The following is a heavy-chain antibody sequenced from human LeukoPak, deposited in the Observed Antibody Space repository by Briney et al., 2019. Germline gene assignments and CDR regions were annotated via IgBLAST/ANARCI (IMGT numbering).Heavy chain of an antibody. CDR3: ARDCFGPLLGNNWFDP. CDR1: GFTFSTYW. D-gene: IGHD3-16*01. V-gene: IGHV3-7*01. J-gene: IGHJ5*02. Sequence: GGSLRLSCAASGFTFSTYWMSWVRQAPGKGLEWVANIHQDGNEKYYVDSAKGRFTISRDNAKNSLYLQMNSLRAEDTAVYYCARDCFGPLLGNNWFDPWGQGTLVTVSS. CDR2: IHQDGNEK.